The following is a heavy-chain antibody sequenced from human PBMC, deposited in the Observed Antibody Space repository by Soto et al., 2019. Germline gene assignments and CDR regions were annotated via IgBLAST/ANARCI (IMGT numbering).Heavy chain of an antibody. CDR2: IYHSGST. V-gene: IGHV4-30-2*01. J-gene: IGHJ4*02. CDR3: ARAYYDSSGYRSHFDY. CDR1: GGSISSGGYS. D-gene: IGHD3-22*01. Sequence: NPSETLSLTYAVSGGSISSGGYSWSWIRQPPGKGLEWIGYIYHSGSTYYNPSLKSRVTLSVDRSKNQFSLKLSTVTAADTAVYYCARAYYDSSGYRSHFDYWGQGTLVTVS.